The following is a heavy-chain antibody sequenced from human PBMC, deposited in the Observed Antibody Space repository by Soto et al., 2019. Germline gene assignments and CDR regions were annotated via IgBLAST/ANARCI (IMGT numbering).Heavy chain of an antibody. CDR1: GGSISSSNW. CDR3: ARDVDFGEEDV. D-gene: IGHD4-17*01. CDR2: TYHVGIP. J-gene: IGHJ6*02. V-gene: IGHV4-4*02. Sequence: SSETLSLTCTVSGGSISSSNWWTWVRQAPGKGLEWIGETYHVGIPSYNPSLKGRVSISVDKSNNQFSLRLTSVTAADTAVYYCARDVDFGEEDVWGQGTTVTVS.